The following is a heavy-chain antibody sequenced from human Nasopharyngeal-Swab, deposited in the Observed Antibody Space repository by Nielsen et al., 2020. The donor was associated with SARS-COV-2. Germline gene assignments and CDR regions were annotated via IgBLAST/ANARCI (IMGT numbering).Heavy chain of an antibody. D-gene: IGHD3-22*01. CDR3: ARQGSGYYSAWYFDF. V-gene: IGHV5-51*01. CDR2: IYPGDSDT. J-gene: IGHJ2*01. Sequence: DRQMPGKGLGWVGIIYPGDSDTRYSPSFQGQVTISADKSISTAYLQWSSLKASDTVMYYCARQGSGYYSAWYFDFWGRGTLVTVSS.